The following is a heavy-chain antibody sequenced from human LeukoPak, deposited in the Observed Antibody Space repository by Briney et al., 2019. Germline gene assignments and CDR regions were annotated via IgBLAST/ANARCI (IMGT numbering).Heavy chain of an antibody. Sequence: GGSLRLSCAASAFTFSRHWMHWVRQAPGKGLVWVSRINSDGTSTTYADSVKGRFTISRDNTKNTLFLQMNSLRAEDTAVYYCTSVTKGWYLDYWGQGAPVTVSS. CDR3: TSVTKGWYLDY. D-gene: IGHD6-19*01. CDR1: AFTFSRHW. V-gene: IGHV3-74*01. J-gene: IGHJ4*02. CDR2: INSDGTST.